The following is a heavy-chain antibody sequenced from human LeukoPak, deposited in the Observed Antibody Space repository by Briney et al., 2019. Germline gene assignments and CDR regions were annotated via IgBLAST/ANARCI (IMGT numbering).Heavy chain of an antibody. Sequence: SVKVSCKASGGTFSSYATSWVRQAPGQGLEWMGRIIPIFGTANYAQKFQGRVTITTDESTSTAYMELSSLRSEDTAVYYCARDGAAARTFDYWGQGTLVTVSS. CDR3: ARDGAAARTFDY. V-gene: IGHV1-69*05. CDR1: GGTFSSYA. J-gene: IGHJ4*02. D-gene: IGHD6-13*01. CDR2: IIPIFGTA.